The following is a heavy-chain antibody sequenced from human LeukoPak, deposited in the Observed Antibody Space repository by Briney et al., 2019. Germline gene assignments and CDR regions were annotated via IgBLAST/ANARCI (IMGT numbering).Heavy chain of an antibody. CDR3: ARDRNSGSSLDI. Sequence: ASVKVSCKASGGNFSSYAISWVRQAPGQGLEWMGGIIPIFGTANYAQKFQGRVTITAGESTSTAYMELSSLRSEDTAVYYCARDRNSGSSLDIWGQGTMLTVSS. V-gene: IGHV1-69*13. CDR1: GGNFSSYA. D-gene: IGHD6-6*01. CDR2: IIPIFGTA. J-gene: IGHJ3*02.